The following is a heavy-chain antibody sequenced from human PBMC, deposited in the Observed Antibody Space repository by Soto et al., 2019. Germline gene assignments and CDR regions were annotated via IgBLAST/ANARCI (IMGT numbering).Heavy chain of an antibody. CDR2: INPHSGAT. J-gene: IGHJ5*02. D-gene: IGHD3-22*01. Sequence: ASVKVSCKASGYIFSANYIHWVRQAPGQGLEWLGWINPHSGATNYAQKFLGRVTMSADTSASTAYMDLARLKSDDTAVYYCVSSHARGFSDWFDPWGRGTLVTVSA. CDR1: GYIFSANY. V-gene: IGHV1-2*02. CDR3: VSSHARGFSDWFDP.